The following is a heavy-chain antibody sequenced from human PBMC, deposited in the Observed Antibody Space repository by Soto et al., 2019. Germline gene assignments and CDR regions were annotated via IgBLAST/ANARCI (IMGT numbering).Heavy chain of an antibody. V-gene: IGHV5-51*01. CDR3: ARRPIYYDSSGYPNPPDY. CDR1: GYSFTSYW. Sequence: PGESLKISFKGSGYSFTSYWIGWVRQMPGKGLEWMGIIYPGDSDTRYSPSVQGQVTISAHKAIRTAYLQWSSLKASDTAMYYCARRPIYYDSSGYPNPPDYWGQGTLVTVSS. D-gene: IGHD3-22*01. J-gene: IGHJ4*02. CDR2: IYPGDSDT.